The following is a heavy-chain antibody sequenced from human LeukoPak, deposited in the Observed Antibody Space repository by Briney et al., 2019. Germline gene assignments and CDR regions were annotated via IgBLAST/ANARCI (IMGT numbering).Heavy chain of an antibody. CDR3: ARVNYGSGSYSYYYYMDV. CDR1: GGSFSGYY. D-gene: IGHD3-10*01. V-gene: IGHV4-34*01. CDR2: INHSGST. J-gene: IGHJ6*03. Sequence: SETLSLTCAVYGGSFSGYYWSWIRQPPGKGLEWIGEINHSGSTNYNPSLKSRVTMSVDTSKNQFSLKLSSVTAADTAVHYCARVNYGSGSYSYYYYMDVWGKGTTVTISS.